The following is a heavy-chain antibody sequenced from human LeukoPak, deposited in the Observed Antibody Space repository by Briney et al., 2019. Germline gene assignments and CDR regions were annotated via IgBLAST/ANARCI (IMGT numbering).Heavy chain of an antibody. CDR1: GGSISSSNW. J-gene: IGHJ6*02. D-gene: IGHD6-25*01. Sequence: PSETLSLTCAVSGGSISSSNWWSWVRQAPGKGLEWVANIKQDGSEKYYVDSVKGRFTISRDNAKNSLYLQMNSLRAEDTAVYYCARGGYYYYYGMDVWGQGTTVTVSS. V-gene: IGHV3-7*03. CDR3: ARGGYYYYYGMDV. CDR2: IKQDGSEK.